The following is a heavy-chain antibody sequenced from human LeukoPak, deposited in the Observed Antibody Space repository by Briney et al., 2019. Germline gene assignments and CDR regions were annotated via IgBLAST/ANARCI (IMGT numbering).Heavy chain of an antibody. D-gene: IGHD3-10*01. Sequence: GGSLRLSCAASGFTFSSYAMSWSARPPGKGPNGSPPFIVRVGAPYYADSVKGRFTISRDNSKNTLYLQMNSLRAEDTAVYYCAKGTALLWFGELLSPGGGWFDPWGQGTLVTVSS. J-gene: IGHJ5*02. CDR3: AKGTALLWFGELLSPGGGWFDP. CDR1: GFTFSSYA. CDR2: FIVRVGAP. V-gene: IGHV3-23*01.